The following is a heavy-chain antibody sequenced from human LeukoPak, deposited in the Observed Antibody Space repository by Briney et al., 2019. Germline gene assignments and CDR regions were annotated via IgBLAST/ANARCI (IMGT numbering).Heavy chain of an antibody. CDR1: GFTFSSYA. V-gene: IGHV3-23*01. J-gene: IGHJ4*02. CDR3: AKARSGWYRGGIDY. CDR2: ISGSGGST. D-gene: IGHD6-19*01. Sequence: GGSLRLSCAASGFTFSSYAMSLVRQAPGKGLEWVSAISGSGGSTYYADSVKGRFTISRDNSKNTLYLQMNSLRAEDAAVYYCAKARSGWYRGGIDYWGQGTLVTVSS.